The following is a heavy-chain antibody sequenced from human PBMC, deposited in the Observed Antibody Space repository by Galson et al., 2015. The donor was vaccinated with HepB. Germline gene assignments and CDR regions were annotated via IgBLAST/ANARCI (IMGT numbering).Heavy chain of an antibody. CDR2: INEDGSEK. CDR3: GRGGGRTSDY. Sequence: SLRLSCAASGFTFRGYWLNWVRQAPGKGLEWVANINEDGSEKHYVDSVKGRFTISRDNAKNSLYLQMDSLRAEDTAVYYCGRGGGRTSDYWGQGTLVTVSS. J-gene: IGHJ4*02. D-gene: IGHD2-15*01. V-gene: IGHV3-7*01. CDR1: GFTFRGYW.